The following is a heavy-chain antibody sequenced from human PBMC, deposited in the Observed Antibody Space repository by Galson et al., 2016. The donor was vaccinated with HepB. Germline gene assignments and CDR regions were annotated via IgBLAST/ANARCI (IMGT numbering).Heavy chain of an antibody. CDR1: GASMNRYY. D-gene: IGHD1-1*01. CDR3: ARPMTTGTTGAFDI. CDR2: INHSGDT. J-gene: IGHJ3*02. Sequence: SETLSLTCTVSGASMNRYYWSWIRQPPGKGLEWIGDINHSGDTNYNPSLKSRVTISVDKSKSQFSLNVYSVTAADTAIYYCARPMTTGTTGAFDIWGQGTMVTVSS. V-gene: IGHV4-34*01.